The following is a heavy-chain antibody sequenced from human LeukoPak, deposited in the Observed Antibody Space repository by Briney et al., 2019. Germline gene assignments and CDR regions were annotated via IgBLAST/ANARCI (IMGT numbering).Heavy chain of an antibody. D-gene: IGHD3-16*01. CDR3: ARVIMITFGGVHNWFDP. J-gene: IGHJ5*02. CDR2: IYTSGST. Sequence: PSQTLSLTCTVSGGSISSGSYYWSWIRQPAGKGLEWIGRIYTSGSTNYNPSLKSRVTISVDTSKNQFSLKLSSVTAADTAVYYCARVIMITFGGVHNWFDPWGQGTLVTVSS. CDR1: GGSISSGSYY. V-gene: IGHV4-61*02.